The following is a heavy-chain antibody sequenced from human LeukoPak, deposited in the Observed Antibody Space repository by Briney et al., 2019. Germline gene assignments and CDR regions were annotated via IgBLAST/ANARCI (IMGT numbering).Heavy chain of an antibody. J-gene: IGHJ4*02. V-gene: IGHV4-59*08. CDR2: IYYSGST. CDR1: GGSFSGYY. CDR3: ARVVVVDPPYYFDY. D-gene: IGHD2-21*01. Sequence: LETLSLTCAVYGGSFSGYYWSWIRQPPGKGLEWIGYIYYSGSTNYNPSLKSRVTISVDTSKNQFSLKLSSVTAADTAVYYCARVVVVDPPYYFDYWGQGTLVTVSS.